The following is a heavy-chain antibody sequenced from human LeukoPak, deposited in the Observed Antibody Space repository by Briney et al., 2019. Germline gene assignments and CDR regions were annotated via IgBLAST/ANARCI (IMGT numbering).Heavy chain of an antibody. CDR3: ARSTYDSSGYLFDY. CDR2: IYPGDSDT. J-gene: IGHJ4*02. Sequence: GESLKISCKASGYSFTNYWIGWVRQMPGKGLEWMGIIYPGDSDTRYSPSFEGRVTISADKSISTAYLQWSSLKASDTAMYYCARSTYDSSGYLFDYWGQGTLVTVSS. V-gene: IGHV5-51*01. CDR1: GYSFTNYW. D-gene: IGHD3-22*01.